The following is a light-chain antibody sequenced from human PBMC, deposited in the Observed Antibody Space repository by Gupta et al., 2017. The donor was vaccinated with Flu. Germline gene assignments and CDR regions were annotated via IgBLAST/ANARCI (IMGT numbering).Light chain of an antibody. CDR1: HIGSKN. Sequence: SYALTQPTSVSVAPGRKARITCGGGHIGSKNVPWYQQKPGQAPVLVVYDDSDRPSGIPERFSGSNAGNTATLTISGVEVGDEADYYCQVWDSTSDPPPVVFGGGTKLTVL. J-gene: IGLJ2*01. CDR2: DDS. V-gene: IGLV3-21*03. CDR3: QVWDSTSDPPPVV.